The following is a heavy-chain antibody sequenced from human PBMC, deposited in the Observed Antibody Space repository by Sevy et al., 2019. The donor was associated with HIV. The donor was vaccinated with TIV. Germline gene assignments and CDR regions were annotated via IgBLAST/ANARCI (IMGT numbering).Heavy chain of an antibody. CDR2: ISSSGSTI. CDR3: ARVMIAYCGGDCYSVAFDI. J-gene: IGHJ3*02. CDR1: GFTFSDYY. V-gene: IGHV3-11*01. Sequence: GGSLRLSCAASGFTFSDYYMSWIRQAPGKGLEWVSYISSSGSTIYYADSVKGQFTISRDNAKNSLYLQMNSLRAEDTAVYYCARVMIAYCGGDCYSVAFDIWGQGTMVTVSS. D-gene: IGHD2-21*02.